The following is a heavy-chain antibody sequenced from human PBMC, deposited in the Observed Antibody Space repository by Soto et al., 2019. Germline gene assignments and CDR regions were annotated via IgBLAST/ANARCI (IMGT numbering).Heavy chain of an antibody. D-gene: IGHD3-16*01. CDR1: GFTFSGYG. V-gene: IGHV3-33*01. CDR2: IRYDGSNI. Sequence: QVQLVESGGGVVQPGRSLRLSCVASGFTFSGYGMHWVRQAPGKGLEWVAIIRYDGSNIYYADSVRGRFAISRDNSKNSLCLQEDGVGAEGRAVYYCARAGVGATAFWGYLDYWGQGALVTVSS. CDR3: ARAGVGATAFWGYLDY. J-gene: IGHJ4*02.